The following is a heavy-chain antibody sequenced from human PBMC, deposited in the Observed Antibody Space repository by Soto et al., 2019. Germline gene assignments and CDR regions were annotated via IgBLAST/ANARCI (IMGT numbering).Heavy chain of an antibody. J-gene: IGHJ6*02. CDR2: MSYDGSNK. V-gene: IGHV3-30-3*01. CDR3: ARDRTVTTSYYYYGMDV. Sequence: GGSLRLPCATSGFTFSSYAIHGFRQAPGKGLEWVAVMSYDGSNKYYADSVKGRFTISRDNSKNTLYLQMNSLRAEDTAVYYCARDRTVTTSYYYYGMDVWGQGTTVTVSS. D-gene: IGHD4-17*01. CDR1: GFTFSSYA.